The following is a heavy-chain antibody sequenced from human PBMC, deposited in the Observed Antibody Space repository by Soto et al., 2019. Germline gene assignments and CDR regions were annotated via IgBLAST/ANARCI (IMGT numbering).Heavy chain of an antibody. J-gene: IGHJ6*02. V-gene: IGHV3-21*01. CDR1: GFTFSSYS. CDR3: ARDNKLPIIISLGTGMAV. CDR2: ISSSSSYI. D-gene: IGHD3-16*01. Sequence: GGSLRLSCAASGFTFSSYSMNWVRQAPGKGLEWVSSISSSSSYIYYADSVKGRFTISRDNAKNSLYLQMNSLRAEDTAVYYWARDNKLPIIISLGTGMAVWGQGTRVTVSS.